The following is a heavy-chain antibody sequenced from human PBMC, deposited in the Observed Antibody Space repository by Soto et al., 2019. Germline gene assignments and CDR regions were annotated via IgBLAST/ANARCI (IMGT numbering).Heavy chain of an antibody. CDR3: ARWGVWLYCMDV. Sequence: PSETLSLTCTVSGGSISSYYWSWIRQPPGKGLEWIGYIYYSGSTNYNPSLKSRVTISVDTSKNQFSLKLSSVTAADTAVYYRARWGVWLYCMDVWRQGTTVTVAS. D-gene: IGHD3-10*01. CDR2: IYYSGST. V-gene: IGHV4-59*01. CDR1: GGSISSYY. J-gene: IGHJ6*02.